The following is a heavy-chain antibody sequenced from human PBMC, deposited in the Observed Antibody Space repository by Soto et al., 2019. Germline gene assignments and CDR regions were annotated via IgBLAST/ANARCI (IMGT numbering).Heavy chain of an antibody. Sequence: GESLKISCKGSGYSFTSYWIGWVRQMPGKGLEWMGIIYPGDSDTRYSPSFQGQVTISADKSISTAYLQWSSLKASETAMYYCARSGNIAAAGLPLGAFDIWGQGTMVTVSS. CDR2: IYPGDSDT. V-gene: IGHV5-51*01. CDR1: GYSFTSYW. D-gene: IGHD6-13*01. CDR3: ARSGNIAAAGLPLGAFDI. J-gene: IGHJ3*02.